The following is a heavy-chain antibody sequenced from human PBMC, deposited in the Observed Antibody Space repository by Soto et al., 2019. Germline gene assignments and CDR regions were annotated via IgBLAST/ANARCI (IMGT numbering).Heavy chain of an antibody. CDR2: INPSGGST. D-gene: IGHD1-26*01. CDR1: GYTFTSYY. CDR3: ARDYFCGVSGRYSALDY. V-gene: IGHV1-46*01. J-gene: IGHJ4*02. Sequence: QVQLVQSGAEVKKPGASVKVSCKASGYTFTSYYMHWVRQAPGQGLEWMGIINPSGGSTSYAQKFQGRVTMTRDTSTSTVYMELSSLRSEDTAVYYCARDYFCGVSGRYSALDYWGQGTLVTVSS.